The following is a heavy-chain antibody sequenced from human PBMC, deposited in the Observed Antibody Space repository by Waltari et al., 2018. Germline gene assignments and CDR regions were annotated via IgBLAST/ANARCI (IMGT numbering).Heavy chain of an antibody. Sequence: EVQLVESGGDLIQPGGSLRLSCAASGFTVSNNYITWVRQAPGKGLEWVSVIYSGGGTYYADSVRGRFTISRDKVKNTVYLQMNSLRAEDTAVYYCGNIGAFDIWGQGTMVTVSS. D-gene: IGHD5-12*01. CDR3: GNIGAFDI. J-gene: IGHJ3*02. CDR1: GFTVSNNY. CDR2: IYSGGGT. V-gene: IGHV3-53*01.